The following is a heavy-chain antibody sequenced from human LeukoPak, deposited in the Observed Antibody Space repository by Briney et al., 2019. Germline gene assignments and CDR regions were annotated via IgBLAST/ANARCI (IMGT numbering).Heavy chain of an antibody. D-gene: IGHD1-7*01. Sequence: GGSLTLSCPASGFTFSSYAMSWVRQAPGKGLEGVSAIGGSGGSTYYADSVKGRFTIPRDNSKNTLYLQMNSLRVEDTAVYYCAKAREGTTAFDYWGQGTLVTVSS. V-gene: IGHV3-23*01. CDR3: AKAREGTTAFDY. CDR1: GFTFSSYA. CDR2: IGGSGGST. J-gene: IGHJ4*02.